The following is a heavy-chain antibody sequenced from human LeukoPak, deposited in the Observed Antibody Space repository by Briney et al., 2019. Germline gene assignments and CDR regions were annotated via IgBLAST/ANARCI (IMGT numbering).Heavy chain of an antibody. V-gene: IGHV4-4*07. CDR2: IYTSGST. CDR3: ARMYYYDSSGYYYFDY. CDR1: GGHISSYC. D-gene: IGHD3-22*01. Sequence: KPSETLSLTCTVSGGHISSYCWSWIRQPAGKGLEWIGRIYTSGSTNYNPSLKSRVTMSVDTSKNQFSLKLSSVTAADTAVYYCARMYYYDSSGYYYFDYWGQGTLVTVSS. J-gene: IGHJ4*02.